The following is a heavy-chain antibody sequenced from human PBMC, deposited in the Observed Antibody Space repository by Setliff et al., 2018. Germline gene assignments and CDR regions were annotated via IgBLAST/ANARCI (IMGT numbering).Heavy chain of an antibody. CDR1: GGSISSYY. J-gene: IGHJ5*02. CDR3: ARLVETSTWGNWFDP. V-gene: IGHV4-59*08. Sequence: SETLSLTCTVSGGSISSYYWTRIRQSPGKGLEWIGNIYDSGSINYNPSLKSRVTTSVDTSKNQFSLKLSSVTAADTAVYYCARLVETSTWGNWFDPWGQGTLVTVSS. CDR2: IYDSGSI. D-gene: IGHD2-15*01.